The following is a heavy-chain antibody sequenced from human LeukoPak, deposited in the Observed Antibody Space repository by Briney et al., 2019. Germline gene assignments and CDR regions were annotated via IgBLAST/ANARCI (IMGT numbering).Heavy chain of an antibody. CDR3: ARAVYDILTGYYRFDY. CDR2: INPNSGGT. D-gene: IGHD3-9*01. V-gene: IGHV1-2*02. CDR1: GYTFTGYY. J-gene: IGHJ4*02. Sequence: ASVKVSCKASGYTFTGYYMHWVRQVPGQGLEWMGWINPNSGGTNYAQKFQGRVTMTRDTSISTAYMELSRLRSDDTAVYYCARAVYDILTGYYRFDYWGQGTLVTVSS.